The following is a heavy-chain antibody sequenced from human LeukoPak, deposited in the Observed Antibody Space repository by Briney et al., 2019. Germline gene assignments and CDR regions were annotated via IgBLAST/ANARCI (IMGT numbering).Heavy chain of an antibody. CDR3: ARGGDSSGLFDY. Sequence: SETLSLTCSVSGGSINNHYWNWIRQPPGKGLEWIGYIYNSENTNYNPSFESRVTISADTSKNQFSLRLTSVTAADTAVYYCARGGDSSGLFDYWGQGTLVTVSS. J-gene: IGHJ4*02. CDR2: IYNSENT. V-gene: IGHV4-59*11. CDR1: GGSINNHY. D-gene: IGHD3-10*01.